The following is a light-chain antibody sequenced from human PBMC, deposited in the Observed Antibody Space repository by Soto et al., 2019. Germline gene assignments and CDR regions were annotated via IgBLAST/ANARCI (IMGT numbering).Light chain of an antibody. CDR3: QKYNSAPWT. Sequence: DIQMTQSPSSLSASVGDRVTITCRASQGISNNLAWYQQKPGKVPKLLIYTASTLQSGVPSRFSGSGSGTDFTLTISSLQPEDVATYYCQKYNSAPWTFGQGSKVEIK. V-gene: IGKV1-27*01. J-gene: IGKJ1*01. CDR1: QGISNN. CDR2: TAS.